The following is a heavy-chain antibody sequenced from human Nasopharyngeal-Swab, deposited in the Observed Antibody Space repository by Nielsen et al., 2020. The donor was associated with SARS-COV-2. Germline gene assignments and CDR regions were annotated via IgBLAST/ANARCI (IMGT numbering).Heavy chain of an antibody. D-gene: IGHD6-19*01. V-gene: IGHV1-2*06. J-gene: IGHJ6*02. Sequence: SEQVSCKASGYTITGYYMHWVRQAPAQGLVWLGRFIPNSGGKNYAQNFPGSVTMTRHTSISTAYLELSRLRSDDTAVYYCAREWDPGEQWLVFAFTSDYYGMDVWGQGTTVTVSS. CDR1: GYTITGYY. CDR3: AREWDPGEQWLVFAFTSDYYGMDV. CDR2: FIPNSGGK.